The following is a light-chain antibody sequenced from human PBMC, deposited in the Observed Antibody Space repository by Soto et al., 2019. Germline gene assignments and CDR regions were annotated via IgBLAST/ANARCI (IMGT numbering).Light chain of an antibody. CDR3: QQSYNSPLT. V-gene: IGKV1-39*01. CDR1: QSVSSY. Sequence: DIHMTQSPSSLSASVGDRVTITCRASQSVSSYLNWYQQKPGIAPKLLIYTASELESGVPSRFSGSGSGTDFTLTISSLQPVDFATYYCQQSYNSPLTFGGGTNVEVK. CDR2: TAS. J-gene: IGKJ4*01.